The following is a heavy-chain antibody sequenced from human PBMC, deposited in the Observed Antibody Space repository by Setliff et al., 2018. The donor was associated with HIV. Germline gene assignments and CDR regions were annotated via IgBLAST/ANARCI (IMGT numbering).Heavy chain of an antibody. CDR2: IYSGGTT. CDR1: GASIRSGLNY. Sequence: TLSLTCSVSGASIRSGLNYWTWIRQPAGKGLEWIGHIYSGGTTNYNPSLKRRVTMSVDMSKNHFSLNLTTVSAADTAVYYCARGHVVGTSRSFDLWGRGNLVTVSS. J-gene: IGHJ4*01. CDR3: ARGHVVGTSRSFDL. D-gene: IGHD2-15*01. V-gene: IGHV4-61*09.